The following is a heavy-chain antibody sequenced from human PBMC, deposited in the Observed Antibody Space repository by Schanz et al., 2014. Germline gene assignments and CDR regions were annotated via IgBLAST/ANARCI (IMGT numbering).Heavy chain of an antibody. V-gene: IGHV1-2*02. CDR3: ARVTTGYDS. D-gene: IGHD5-12*01. CDR1: GYTFTVYY. J-gene: IGHJ4*02. Sequence: QFPLFHSGAEVKKPGASVKVSCKASGYTFTVYYMHWVRQAPGQGLEWLGWINPNSGATSSAQKFQGRVTMTRDTSSSTVYMQLSSLTSDDTAIYYCARVTTGYDSWGQGTLVTVSS. CDR2: INPNSGAT.